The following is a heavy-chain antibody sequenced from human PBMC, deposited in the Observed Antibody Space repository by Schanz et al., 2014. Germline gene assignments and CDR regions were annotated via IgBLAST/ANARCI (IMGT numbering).Heavy chain of an antibody. CDR1: GFTFSNYA. V-gene: IGHV3-23*01. Sequence: EVQLLESGGGLVQPGGSLRLSCAASGFTFSNYAMGWVRQTPGKGLEWVSTLSGSGAGTFYADSVKGRFTISRDNARNTVSLQMNSLRADDTAVYYCVRDERISSGVWFDPWGQGTLVTVSS. J-gene: IGHJ5*02. D-gene: IGHD3-3*02. CDR3: VRDERISSGVWFDP. CDR2: LSGSGAGT.